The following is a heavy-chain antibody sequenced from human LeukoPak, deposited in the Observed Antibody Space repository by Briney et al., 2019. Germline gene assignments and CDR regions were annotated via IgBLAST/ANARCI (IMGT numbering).Heavy chain of an antibody. CDR3: ASYGSGSLRGGFVCDY. J-gene: IGHJ4*02. Sequence: SETLSLTCTVSGGSISSSSYYWGWIRQPPGKGLEWIGSIYYSGTTYYNPSLKSRVTISVDTSKNQFSLKLSSLTAADTAVYYCASYGSGSLRGGFVCDYWGQGTLVTVSS. D-gene: IGHD3-10*01. V-gene: IGHV4-39*01. CDR1: GGSISSSSYY. CDR2: IYYSGTT.